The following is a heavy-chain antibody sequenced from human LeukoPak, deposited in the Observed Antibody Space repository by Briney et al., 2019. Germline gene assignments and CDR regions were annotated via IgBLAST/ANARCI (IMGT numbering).Heavy chain of an antibody. Sequence: ASVKVSCKASGYTFTSYYMHWVRQAPGQGLEWMGIINPSGGSTSYAQKFQGRVTMTGDTSTSTVYMELSSLRSEDTAVYYCARDQGSSSVRYYYYGMDVWGQGTTVTVSS. CDR1: GYTFTSYY. D-gene: IGHD6-6*01. J-gene: IGHJ6*02. CDR2: INPSGGST. CDR3: ARDQGSSSVRYYYYGMDV. V-gene: IGHV1-46*01.